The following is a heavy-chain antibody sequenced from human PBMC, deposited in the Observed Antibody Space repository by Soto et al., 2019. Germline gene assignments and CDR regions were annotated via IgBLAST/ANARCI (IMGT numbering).Heavy chain of an antibody. CDR2: IIPIFGTA. J-gene: IGHJ5*02. CDR1: GGTFSSYA. Sequence: SAVKVSYKASGGTFSSYAISWVRQAPGQGLEWMGGIIPIFGTANYAQKFQGRVTITADESTSTPYMELSSLRSEDTAGYYCARHSVVRSRVSCVNWLDTWCQGTRATVSS. D-gene: IGHD2-15*01. CDR3: ARHSVVRSRVSCVNWLDT. V-gene: IGHV1-69*13.